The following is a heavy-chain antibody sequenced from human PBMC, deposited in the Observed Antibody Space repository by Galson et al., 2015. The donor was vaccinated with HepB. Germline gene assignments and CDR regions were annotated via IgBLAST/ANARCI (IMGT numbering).Heavy chain of an antibody. V-gene: IGHV3-11*01. D-gene: IGHD6-13*01. CDR1: GFTFSDYY. CDR3: ASHFSGTSSSWYRGLGYWFDP. Sequence: SLRLSCAASGFTFSDYYMSWIRQAPGKGLEWVSYISSSGSTIYYADSVKGRFTISRDNAKNSLYLQMNSLRAEDTAVYYCASHFSGTSSSWYRGLGYWFDPWGQGTLVTVSS. CDR2: ISSSGSTI. J-gene: IGHJ5*02.